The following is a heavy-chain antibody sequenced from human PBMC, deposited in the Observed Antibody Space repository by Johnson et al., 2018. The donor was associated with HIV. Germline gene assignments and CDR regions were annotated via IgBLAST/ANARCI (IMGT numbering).Heavy chain of an antibody. CDR1: GFTFSNFG. J-gene: IGHJ3*02. V-gene: IGHV3-30*02. CDR2: IQYDGSDE. CDR3: AKGRIGTSSMRGGAFDT. Sequence: QVQLMESGGGVVQPGGSLRLSCAASGFTFSNFGMHWVRQAPGKGLEWVAFIQYDGSDECYADSVKGRFTISRDNSKNTLYLQMNSLRVEDTAVYYCAKGRIGTSSMRGGAFDTWGQGTMVIVSS. D-gene: IGHD1/OR15-1a*01.